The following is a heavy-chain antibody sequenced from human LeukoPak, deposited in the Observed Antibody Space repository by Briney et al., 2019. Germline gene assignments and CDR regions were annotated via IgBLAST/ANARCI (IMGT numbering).Heavy chain of an antibody. V-gene: IGHV1-69*13. CDR1: GGTFSSYA. CDR2: IIPIFGTA. Sequence: GASVKVSCKASGGTFSSYAISWVRQAPGQGLEWMGGIIPIFGTANYAQKFQGRVTITADESTSTAYMELSSLRSEDTAVYYCARDQPPICSGGSCQAGYNENWFDPWGQGTLVTVSS. D-gene: IGHD2-15*01. CDR3: ARDQPPICSGGSCQAGYNENWFDP. J-gene: IGHJ5*02.